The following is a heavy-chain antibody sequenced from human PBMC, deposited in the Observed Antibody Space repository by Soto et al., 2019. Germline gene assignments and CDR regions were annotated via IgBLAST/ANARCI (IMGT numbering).Heavy chain of an antibody. CDR2: INHSGST. CDR1: GGSFSGYY. Sequence: QVQLQQWGAGLLKPSETLSLTCAVYGGSFSGYYWNWIRQPPGKGLEWIGEINHSGSTNYNPSLKSRVTISVDTSKKQFSLKLSSVTAADTAVYYCARGWGTIFDYWGQGTLVTVSS. CDR3: ARGWGTIFDY. D-gene: IGHD7-27*01. V-gene: IGHV4-34*01. J-gene: IGHJ4*02.